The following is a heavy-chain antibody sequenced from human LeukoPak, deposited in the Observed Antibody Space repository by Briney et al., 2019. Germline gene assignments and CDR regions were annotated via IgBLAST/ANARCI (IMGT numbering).Heavy chain of an antibody. CDR3: ARGQARLSWFDP. CDR1: GGSINSYY. J-gene: IGHJ5*02. V-gene: IGHV4-59*08. Sequence: SETLSLTCTVSGGSINSYYWSWIRQPPAKGLEWIGYIYYSGSTNYNPSLKSRVTISVGTSKNQFSLKLSSVTAADTAVYYCARGQARLSWFDPWGQGTLVTVSS. D-gene: IGHD6-19*01. CDR2: IYYSGST.